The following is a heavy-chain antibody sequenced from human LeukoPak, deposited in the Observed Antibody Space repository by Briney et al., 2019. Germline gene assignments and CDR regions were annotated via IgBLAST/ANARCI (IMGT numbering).Heavy chain of an antibody. CDR1: GFTFSSYW. CDR3: ARWVQAGDYLDN. D-gene: IGHD1-1*01. V-gene: IGHV3-7*05. Sequence: GGSLRLSCTASGFTFSSYWMSWARQAPGKGLEWVANINQDGSEKYYVDSVKGRFTISRDNAKNSLYLQMNSLRAEDTAVYFCARWVQAGDYLDNWGQGTLVTVSS. CDR2: INQDGSEK. J-gene: IGHJ4*02.